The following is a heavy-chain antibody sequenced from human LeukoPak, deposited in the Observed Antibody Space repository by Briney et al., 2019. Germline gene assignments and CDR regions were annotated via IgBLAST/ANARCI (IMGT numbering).Heavy chain of an antibody. CDR2: IYNTVNT. J-gene: IGHJ4*02. V-gene: IGHV4-59*01. D-gene: IGHD5-24*01. Sequence: SETLSLTCTVSGGSISSYYWTWIRQPPGKGLDWIGYIYNTVNTNYNPSPKSRVTISLDTSKREFSLRLSSVTAADTAVYYCARGRDGYKFDYWGQGTLVTVSS. CDR3: ARGRDGYKFDY. CDR1: GGSISSYY.